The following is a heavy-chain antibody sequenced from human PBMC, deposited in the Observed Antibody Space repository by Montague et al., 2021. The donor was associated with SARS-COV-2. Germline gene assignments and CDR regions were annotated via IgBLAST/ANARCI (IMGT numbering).Heavy chain of an antibody. V-gene: IGHV4-59*01. CDR1: GGSISSYY. CDR3: ARGPDHYDFWSGYYYYYMDV. Sequence: SETLSLTYTVSGGSISSYYWSWIRQPPGKGLEWIGYIYYSGSTNYNPSLKSRVTISVDTSKNQLSLKLSSVTAADTAVYYCARGPDHYDFWSGYYYYYMDVWGKGTTVTVSS. J-gene: IGHJ6*03. D-gene: IGHD3-3*01. CDR2: IYYSGST.